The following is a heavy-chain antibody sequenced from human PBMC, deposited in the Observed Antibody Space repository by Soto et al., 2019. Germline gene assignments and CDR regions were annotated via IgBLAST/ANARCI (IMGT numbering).Heavy chain of an antibody. Sequence: SETLSLTCTVSGGPTSSSSYYWGWIRQPPGKGLEWIGSIYYTGSTYYNPSLKSRVTISLDTFKNQISLKLSSVTAADTAVFYCARHEYYYDSSGYYPYCFDYWGQGTLVTVSS. CDR3: ARHEYYYDSSGYYPYCFDY. V-gene: IGHV4-39*01. CDR1: GGPTSSSSYY. D-gene: IGHD3-22*01. J-gene: IGHJ4*02. CDR2: IYYTGST.